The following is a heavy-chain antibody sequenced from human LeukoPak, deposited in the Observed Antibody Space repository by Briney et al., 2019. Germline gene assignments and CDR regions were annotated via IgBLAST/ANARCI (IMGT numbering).Heavy chain of an antibody. J-gene: IGHJ6*04. CDR1: GYTFTGYY. V-gene: IGHV1-2*02. Sequence: ASVKVSCKASGYTFTGYYMHWVRQAPGQGLEWMGWINPNSGGTNYAQKFQGRVTMSVDTSKNQFSLKLSSVTAADTAVYYCARLVGATTLDVWGKGTTVTISS. CDR3: ARLVGATTLDV. D-gene: IGHD1-26*01. CDR2: INPNSGGT.